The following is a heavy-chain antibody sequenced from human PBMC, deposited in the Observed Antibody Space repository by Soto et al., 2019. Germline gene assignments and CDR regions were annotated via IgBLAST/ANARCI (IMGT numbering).Heavy chain of an antibody. CDR3: TTDLGGSGDYGMDV. V-gene: IGHV3-15*07. CDR2: IKSKTDGGTT. Sequence: EVQLVESGGGLVKPGGSLRLSCAASGFTFSNAWMNWVRQAPGKGLEWVGRIKSKTDGGTTDYAAPVKGRFTISRDDSKNTLYLQMNSLKAEATAVYYCTTDLGGSGDYGMDVWGQGTTVTVSS. CDR1: GFTFSNAW. D-gene: IGHD3-10*01. J-gene: IGHJ6*02.